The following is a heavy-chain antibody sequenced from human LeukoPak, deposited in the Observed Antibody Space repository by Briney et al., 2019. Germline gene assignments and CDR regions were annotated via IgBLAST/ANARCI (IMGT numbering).Heavy chain of an antibody. CDR3: AGVNYLAPFDY. D-gene: IGHD1-7*01. J-gene: IGHJ4*02. CDR1: GGSINSYY. Sequence: SETLSLTCSVSGGSINSYYWSWIRQPAGKGLEWIGRIYSSGSTNYSPSLESRVTMSVDTSKNQFYLKLRSVTAADTAVYYCAGVNYLAPFDYWGQGTLVTVSS. V-gene: IGHV4-4*07. CDR2: IYSSGST.